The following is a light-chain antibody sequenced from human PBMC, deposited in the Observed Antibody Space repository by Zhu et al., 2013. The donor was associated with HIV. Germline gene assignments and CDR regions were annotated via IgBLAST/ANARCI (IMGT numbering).Light chain of an antibody. J-gene: IGKJ1*01. V-gene: IGKV1-39*01. CDR3: QHSYSTPPT. CDR2: AAS. CDR1: QSISTS. Sequence: IQMTQSPSSLSASVGDRVTLTCRAGQSISTSLNWYQQKSGKAPKLLIYAASSLQSGVPSRFSGSGSRTDFTLTISSLQPEDFATYYCQHSYSTPPTFGQGTKVEIK.